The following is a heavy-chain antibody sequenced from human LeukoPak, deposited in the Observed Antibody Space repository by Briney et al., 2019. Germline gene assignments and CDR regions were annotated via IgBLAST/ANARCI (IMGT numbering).Heavy chain of an antibody. J-gene: IGHJ3*02. CDR3: ARDPQRDSFDI. D-gene: IGHD1-1*01. Sequence: TGGSLRLSCAASEFTFSSHWMHWVRQTPGKGLVWVSHIRNDGSSTRYADSVKGRFTISRDNAKNTLYLQMNSLRVEDTAVYFCARDPQRDSFDIWGQGTMVTVSS. CDR2: IRNDGSST. V-gene: IGHV3-74*01. CDR1: EFTFSSHW.